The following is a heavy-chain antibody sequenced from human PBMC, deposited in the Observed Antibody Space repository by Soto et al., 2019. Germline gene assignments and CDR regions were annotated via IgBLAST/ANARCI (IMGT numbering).Heavy chain of an antibody. J-gene: IGHJ5*02. V-gene: IGHV4-34*01. CDR3: ARYQRGYSGYGRSLDP. Sequence: SETLSLSCAVYGGSFSGYYWSWIRQPPGKGLEWIGEINHSGSTNYNPSLKSRVTISVDTSKNQFSLKLSPVTAADTAVYYCARYQRGYSGYGRSLDPWGQGTLVTVSS. D-gene: IGHD5-12*01. CDR2: INHSGST. CDR1: GGSFSGYY.